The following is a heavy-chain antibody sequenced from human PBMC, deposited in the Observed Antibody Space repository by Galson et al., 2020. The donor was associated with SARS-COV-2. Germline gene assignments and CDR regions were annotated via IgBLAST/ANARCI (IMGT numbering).Heavy chain of an antibody. J-gene: IGHJ6*02. CDR1: GFNFSNAW. D-gene: IGHD2-2*01. V-gene: IGHV3-15*01. Sequence: GGSLRLSCAASGFNFSNAWMSWVRQAPGKALEWVGRLKSKTDGGTTDYAAPVKGRFPIPRDDSKNTLYLQMNSLKTEDTAVYYCTTNRDIVVVPAAMYYYYYGMDVWGQGTTVTVSS. CDR3: TTNRDIVVVPAAMYYYYYGMDV. CDR2: LKSKTDGGTT.